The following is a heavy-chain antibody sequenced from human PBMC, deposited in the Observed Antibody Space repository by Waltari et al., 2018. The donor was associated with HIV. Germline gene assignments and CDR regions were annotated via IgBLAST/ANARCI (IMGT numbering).Heavy chain of an antibody. Sequence: QLHLQESGPGLVKPSETLALTCTVSGGSITRNDFYWAWIRQPPGKGLEWIGLMYNSGTTDYNPSLKSRVSMSRDTSKNRFSLRLHSVTAADTAIYYYARRGDGFNQHARLDHWGPGTLVTVSS. CDR1: GGSITRNDFY. CDR3: ARRGDGFNQHARLDH. J-gene: IGHJ4*02. CDR2: MYNSGTT. V-gene: IGHV4-39*01. D-gene: IGHD2-2*01.